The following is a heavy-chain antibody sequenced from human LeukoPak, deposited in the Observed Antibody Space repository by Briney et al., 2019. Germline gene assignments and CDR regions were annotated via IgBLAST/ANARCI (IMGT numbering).Heavy chain of an antibody. CDR3: ARGLNYGSGSTLEGY. Sequence: GGSLRLSCAASGFNVSSNYMSWVRQAPGKGLEWVSVIYSGGRTYYADSVKGRFTSSRDNSKNTLYPQMNSPRAEDTAVYYCARGLNYGSGSTLEGYWGQGTLVTVSS. CDR2: IYSGGRT. J-gene: IGHJ4*02. V-gene: IGHV3-53*01. D-gene: IGHD3-10*01. CDR1: GFNVSSNY.